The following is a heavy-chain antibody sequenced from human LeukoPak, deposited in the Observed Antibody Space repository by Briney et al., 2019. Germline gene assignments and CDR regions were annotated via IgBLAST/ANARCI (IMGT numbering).Heavy chain of an antibody. D-gene: IGHD5-24*01. CDR2: IYHSGST. V-gene: IGHV4-30-2*01. CDR1: GGSISSGGYS. Sequence: PSETLSLTCAVPGGSISSGGYSWSWIRQPPGKGLEWIGYIYHSGSTYYNPSLKSRVTISVARSKNQFSLKLSSVTAADTAVYYCASRRDGYNYYFDYWGQGTLVTVSS. J-gene: IGHJ4*02. CDR3: ASRRDGYNYYFDY.